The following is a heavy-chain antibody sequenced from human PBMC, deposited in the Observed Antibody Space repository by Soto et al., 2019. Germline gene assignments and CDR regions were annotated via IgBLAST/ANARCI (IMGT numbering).Heavy chain of an antibody. V-gene: IGHV3-23*01. CDR1: GFTFSNYS. Sequence: PGGSLRLSCAASGFTFSNYSISWVRQAPWKGLEWVSAISGNGDHTYYADSVKGRFTFSRDNSKNTLYLQMNSLRADDTAIYYCAKRIKNSSGWYADYWGQGTLVTVSS. CDR3: AKRIKNSSGWYADY. D-gene: IGHD6-19*01. CDR2: ISGNGDHT. J-gene: IGHJ4*02.